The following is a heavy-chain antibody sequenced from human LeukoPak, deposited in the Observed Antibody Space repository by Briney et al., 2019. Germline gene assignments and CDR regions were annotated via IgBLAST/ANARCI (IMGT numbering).Heavy chain of an antibody. CDR1: GGSISSSSYY. V-gene: IGHV4-39*01. CDR2: IFYSGTT. Sequence: PSETLSLTCTVSGGSISSSSYYWGWIRQSPGKGLEWIGSIFYSGTTYYNPSLKSRITMSADTSKNQFSLKVSSVTAADTAVYYCGRHARREELRHGAFDIWGQGTMVIVSS. J-gene: IGHJ3*02. D-gene: IGHD3-3*01. CDR3: GRHARREELRHGAFDI.